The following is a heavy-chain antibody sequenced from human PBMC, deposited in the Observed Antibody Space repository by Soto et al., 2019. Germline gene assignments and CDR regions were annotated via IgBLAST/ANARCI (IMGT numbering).Heavy chain of an antibody. CDR2: VSSDGSIT. D-gene: IGHD2-21*01. Sequence: QVQLVESGGGVVQPGRSLRLSCAASGFTFSHHGGHWVRQAPGKGLEWLTVVSSDGSITYDADSVRGRFAISRDNSKNTLYLQMNSLRTEDTAVYYCAKESDYYSNSKWSFDSWGQGILVTVSS. CDR1: GFTFSHHG. V-gene: IGHV3-30*18. CDR3: AKESDYYSNSKWSFDS. J-gene: IGHJ4*02.